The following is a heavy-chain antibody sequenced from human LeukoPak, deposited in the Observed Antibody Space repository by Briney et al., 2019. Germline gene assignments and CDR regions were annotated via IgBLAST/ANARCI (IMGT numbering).Heavy chain of an antibody. D-gene: IGHD3-10*01. J-gene: IGHJ4*02. CDR1: GFTFSSYS. V-gene: IGHV3-21*01. CDR2: ISSSSSYI. CDR3: ARDQLGSYYGANFDY. Sequence: GGSLRLSCAASGFTFSSYSMNWVRQAPGKGLEWVSSISSSSSYIYYADSVKGRFTISRDNAKSSLYLQMNSLRAEDTAVYYCARDQLGSYYGANFDYWGQGTLVTVSS.